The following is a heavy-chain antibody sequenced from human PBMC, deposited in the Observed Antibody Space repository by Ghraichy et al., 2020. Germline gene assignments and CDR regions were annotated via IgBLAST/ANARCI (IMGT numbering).Heavy chain of an antibody. J-gene: IGHJ3*01. V-gene: IGHV3-7*03. D-gene: IGHD6-19*01. Sequence: GESLRLSCAASGFTFSSYWMTWVRQAPGKGLEWVANINQDGSEIYYVDSVKGRFTISRDNAKNSLFLHMNSLRAEDTALYYCARGNSGWSPDAFDVWGQGTMVTVYS. CDR2: INQDGSEI. CDR1: GFTFSSYW. CDR3: ARGNSGWSPDAFDV.